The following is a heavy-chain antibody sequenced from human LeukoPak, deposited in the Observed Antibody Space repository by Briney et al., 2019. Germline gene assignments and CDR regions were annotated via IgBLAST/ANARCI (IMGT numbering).Heavy chain of an antibody. CDR1: GFTFSSYW. V-gene: IGHV3-30*03. CDR3: ASRSFYDSSGYPIDY. D-gene: IGHD3-22*01. J-gene: IGHJ4*02. CDR2: ISDDGSKI. Sequence: GGSLRLSCAASGFTFSSYWMSWVRQAPGKGLEWVAVISDDGSKIYYADSVKGRFTISRDNSKNTLYLQMNSLRAEDTAVYYCASRSFYDSSGYPIDYWGQGTLVTVSS.